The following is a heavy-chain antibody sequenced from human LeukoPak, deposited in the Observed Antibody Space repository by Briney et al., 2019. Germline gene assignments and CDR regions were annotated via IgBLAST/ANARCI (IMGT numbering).Heavy chain of an antibody. CDR2: ISNVGSRK. CDR3: ARDRAWNYFDY. D-gene: IGHD3-3*01. J-gene: IGHJ4*02. Sequence: GGSLRLSCAPSGFTFSRHGMHWVRQAPGKGLEWVAIISNVGSRKYYAHSVEGRFTISRDNSKNTLYLQMDSLRAEDTAVYYCARDRAWNYFDYWGQGTLVTVSS. V-gene: IGHV3-30*03. CDR1: GFTFSRHG.